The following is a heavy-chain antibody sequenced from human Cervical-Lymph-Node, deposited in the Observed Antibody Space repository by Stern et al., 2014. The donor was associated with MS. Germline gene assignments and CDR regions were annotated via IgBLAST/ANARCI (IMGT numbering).Heavy chain of an antibody. Sequence: QMQLVQSGAEVKKPGSSVKVSCKASGGTLSTYGFSWVRQAPGQGLEWMGGIIPMFWISNSAQKFQGRVTITADESTSTAYMELSSLRSDDTAVYYCARYRAAVDWYFDLWGRGTLVTVSS. CDR3: ARYRAAVDWYFDL. D-gene: IGHD3-16*02. CDR1: GGTLSTYG. V-gene: IGHV1-69*01. J-gene: IGHJ2*01. CDR2: IIPMFWIS.